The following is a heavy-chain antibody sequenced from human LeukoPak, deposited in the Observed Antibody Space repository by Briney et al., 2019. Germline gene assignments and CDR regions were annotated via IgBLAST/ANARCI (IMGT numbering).Heavy chain of an antibody. V-gene: IGHV4-34*01. CDR3: ARGGRITIFGVVIRPRMDV. Sequence: SETLSLTCAVYGGSFSGYYWSWIRQPPGKGLERIGEINHSGSTNYNPSLKSRVTISVDTSKNQFSLKLSSVTAADTAVYYCARGGRITIFGVVIRPRMDVWGKGTTVTVSS. CDR2: INHSGST. J-gene: IGHJ6*03. CDR1: GGSFSGYY. D-gene: IGHD3-3*01.